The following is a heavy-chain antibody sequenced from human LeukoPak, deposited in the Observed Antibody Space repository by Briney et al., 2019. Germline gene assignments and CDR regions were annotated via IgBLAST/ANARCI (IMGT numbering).Heavy chain of an antibody. D-gene: IGHD3-22*01. Sequence: PSETLSLTCTVSGDSDRYYSFSRHSWSWIRQPPGKGLEWIGYIYNLWTTDYKPSLKSPASMSVDTSRNQFSLKMSSVTAADTAVYYCARSRSAMMYTFDIWGQGTMVTVPS. V-gene: IGHV4-61*01. CDR1: GDSDRYYSFSRHS. J-gene: IGHJ3*02. CDR3: ARSRSAMMYTFDI. CDR2: IYNLWTT.